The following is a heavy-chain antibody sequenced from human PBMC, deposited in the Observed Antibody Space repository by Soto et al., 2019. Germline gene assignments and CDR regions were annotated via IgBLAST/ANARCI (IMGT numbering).Heavy chain of an antibody. CDR3: AISLATNSWPQQDFYSGLDV. D-gene: IGHD6-13*01. CDR1: EFTFSHYV. CDR2: ISHDEGKK. Sequence: GGSLRLSCAASEFTFSHYVLHWVRRAPGKGLEGRAVISHDEGKKYYADSAKGRLTISRDNSRNTLSLQINILRPEDTAVYYCAISLATNSWPQQDFYSGLDVWGQGTTVTVSS. V-gene: IGHV3-30*03. J-gene: IGHJ6*02.